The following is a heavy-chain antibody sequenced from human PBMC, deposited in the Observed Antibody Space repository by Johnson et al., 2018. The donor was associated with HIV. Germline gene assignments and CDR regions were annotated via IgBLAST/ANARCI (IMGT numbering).Heavy chain of an antibody. CDR1: GFTFRSYA. J-gene: IGHJ3*02. Sequence: QVQLVESVGGVVQPGRSLRLSCAASGFTFRSYAMHWVRQAPGRGLEWVAVISYDGSNKYYADSVKGRFTISRDNSKNTLSLQMNSLRVEDTAVYYCAKPVVPAGCDLDMYEFAFYIWGQGTMVTVS. CDR3: AKPVVPAGCDLDMYEFAFYI. V-gene: IGHV3-30*18. CDR2: ISYDGSNK. D-gene: IGHD2-2*01.